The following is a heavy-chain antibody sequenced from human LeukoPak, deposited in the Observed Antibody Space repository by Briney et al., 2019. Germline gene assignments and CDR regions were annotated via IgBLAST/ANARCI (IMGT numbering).Heavy chain of an antibody. J-gene: IGHJ4*02. CDR2: IKQDGSEK. V-gene: IGHV3-7*01. D-gene: IGHD3-16*02. Sequence: GGSLRLSCAASGFTFSSYWMSWVRQAPGKGLEWVANIKQDGSEKYYVDSVKGRFTISRDNAKNSLYLQMNSLRAEDTAVYYCARVYYDYVWGSHRSSYCDYWGQGTLVTVSS. CDR3: ARVYYDYVWGSHRSSYCDY. CDR1: GFTFSSYW.